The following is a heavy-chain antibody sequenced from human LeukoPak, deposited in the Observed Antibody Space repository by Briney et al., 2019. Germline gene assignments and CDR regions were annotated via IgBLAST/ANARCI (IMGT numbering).Heavy chain of an antibody. CDR3: ARDSGYSSSSGENYFDY. CDR1: GFTFSSYS. J-gene: IGHJ4*02. CDR2: ISSSSSYI. Sequence: PGGSLRLSCAASGFTFSSYSMNWVRQAPGKGLEWVLSISSSSSYIYYADSVKGRFTISRDNAKNSLYLQMNSLRAEDTAVYYCARDSGYSSSSGENYFDYWGQGTLVTVSP. V-gene: IGHV3-21*01. D-gene: IGHD6-6*01.